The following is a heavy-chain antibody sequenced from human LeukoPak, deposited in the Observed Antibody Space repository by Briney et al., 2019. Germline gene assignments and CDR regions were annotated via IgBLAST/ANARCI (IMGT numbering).Heavy chain of an antibody. J-gene: IGHJ4*02. CDR3: ARALTTAGFLLDY. Sequence: GSSVKVSCKAPGGTFSSYAISWVRQAPGQGLEWMGRIIPILGIANYAQKFQGRVTITADKSTSTAYMELSSLRSEDTAVYYCARALTTAGFLLDYWGQGTLVTVSS. D-gene: IGHD4-17*01. CDR2: IIPILGIA. CDR1: GGTFSSYA. V-gene: IGHV1-69*04.